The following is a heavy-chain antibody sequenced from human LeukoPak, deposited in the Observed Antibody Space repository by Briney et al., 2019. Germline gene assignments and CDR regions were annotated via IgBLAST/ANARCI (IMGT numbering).Heavy chain of an antibody. CDR3: ARRPDGFDI. J-gene: IGHJ3*02. CDR1: GGSFSGYH. CDR2: INHSGSS. V-gene: IGHV4-34*01. Sequence: PSETLSLTCAVYGGSFSGYHWSWIRQPPGKGLEWIGDINHSGSSNHNSSLKSRVTISLDTSKNQFSLKLNSVTAADTAVYYCARRPDGFDIWGQGTMVTVSS.